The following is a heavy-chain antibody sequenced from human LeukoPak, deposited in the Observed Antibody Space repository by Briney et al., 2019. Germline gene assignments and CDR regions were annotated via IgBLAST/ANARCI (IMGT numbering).Heavy chain of an antibody. D-gene: IGHD2-15*01. Sequence: ASVKVSCKASGGTFSSYAISWVRQAPGQGLEWMGGIIPIFGTANYAQKFQGRVTITADESTSTAYMELSSLRSEDTAVYYCARVVAATLYYYYYYMDVWGKGTTVTVSS. V-gene: IGHV1-69*13. CDR1: GGTFSSYA. J-gene: IGHJ6*03. CDR2: IIPIFGTA. CDR3: ARVVAATLYYYYYYMDV.